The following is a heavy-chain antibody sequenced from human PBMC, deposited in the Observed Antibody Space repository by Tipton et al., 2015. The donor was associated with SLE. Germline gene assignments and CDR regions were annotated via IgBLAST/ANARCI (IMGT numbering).Heavy chain of an antibody. Sequence: LRLSCTVSGDYISNYYWSWLRLPPGKGLERIGYIYYSGSTNYNPSLKSRVTISVDTSKNQFSLKLSSVTAADTAVYYCARGYQLPLGPYYYYYMDVWGKGTTVTVSS. V-gene: IGHV4-59*01. CDR3: ARGYQLPLGPYYYYYMDV. J-gene: IGHJ6*03. CDR2: IYYSGST. CDR1: GDYISNYY. D-gene: IGHD2-2*01.